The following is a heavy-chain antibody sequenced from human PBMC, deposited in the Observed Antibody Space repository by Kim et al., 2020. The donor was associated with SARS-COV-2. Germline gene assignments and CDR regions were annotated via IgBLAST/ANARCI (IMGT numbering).Heavy chain of an antibody. D-gene: IGHD4-17*01. CDR3: AKRLGSDYYFDY. V-gene: IGHV3-23*01. J-gene: IGHJ4*02. Sequence: YADSVKGRFTSSRDNSKNTLYLQMNSLRADDTAVYYCAKRLGSDYYFDYWGQGTLVTVSS.